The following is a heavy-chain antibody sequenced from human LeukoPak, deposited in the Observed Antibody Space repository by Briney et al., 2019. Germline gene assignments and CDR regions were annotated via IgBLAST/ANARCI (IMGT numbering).Heavy chain of an antibody. D-gene: IGHD3-22*01. CDR3: ATGYYEPFEK. CDR1: GGSISSYY. Sequence: SETLSLTCTVSGGSISSYYWNWIRQPPGKGPEWIGCISDTGTTKYNPAFKSRVTISVDTSKNQFSLKLPSVTAADTAVYFCATGYYEPFEKWGQGTLVSVSS. J-gene: IGHJ4*02. CDR2: ISDTGTT. V-gene: IGHV4-59*01.